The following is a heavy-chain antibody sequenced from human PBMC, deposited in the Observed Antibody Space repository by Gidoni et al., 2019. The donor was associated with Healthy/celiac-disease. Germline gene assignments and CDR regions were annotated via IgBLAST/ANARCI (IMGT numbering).Heavy chain of an antibody. CDR1: GGSISSYY. D-gene: IGHD2-21*02. Sequence: QVQLQESGPGLVKPSETLSLTCTVPGGSISSYYWSWIRQPPGKGLEWIGYIYYSGSTNYNPSLKSRVTISVDTSKNQFSLKLSSVTAADTAVYYCARTRGDRFDPWGQGTLVTVSS. V-gene: IGHV4-59*01. CDR3: ARTRGDRFDP. CDR2: IYYSGST. J-gene: IGHJ5*02.